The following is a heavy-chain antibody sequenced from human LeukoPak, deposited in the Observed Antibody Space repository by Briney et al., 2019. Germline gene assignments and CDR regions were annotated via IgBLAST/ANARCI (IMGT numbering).Heavy chain of an antibody. CDR3: VRIATMTTLDY. Sequence: GGSLRLSCAASGFTFSSYWMHWVRQPLGKGLVWVSRINPDGTTTNYADSVKGRFTISRDNAKNTLYLQMNSLTVEDTALYYCVRIATMTTLDYWGQGTLVTVSS. CDR2: INPDGTTT. CDR1: GFTFSSYW. J-gene: IGHJ4*02. D-gene: IGHD4-17*01. V-gene: IGHV3-74*01.